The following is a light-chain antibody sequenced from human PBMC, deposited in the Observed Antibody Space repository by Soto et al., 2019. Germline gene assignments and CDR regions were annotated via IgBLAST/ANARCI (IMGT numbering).Light chain of an antibody. V-gene: IGKV1-5*03. CDR3: QQYNSYPS. Sequence: DIPMTQSLSTLSASVGDRVTITCRASQSISSWLAWYQQKPGKAPKLLIYKASSLESGVPSRFSGSGSGTEFTLTISSLQPDDFATYYCQQYNSYPSFGGGTKVEIK. CDR2: KAS. CDR1: QSISSW. J-gene: IGKJ4*01.